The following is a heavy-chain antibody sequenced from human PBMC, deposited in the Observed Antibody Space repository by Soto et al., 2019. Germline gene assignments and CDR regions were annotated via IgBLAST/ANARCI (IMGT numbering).Heavy chain of an antibody. CDR3: AREGLSYCGGDCYSRYFQH. Sequence: QVQLVESGGGVVQPGRSLRLSCAASGFTFSSYGMHWVRQAPGKGLEWVAVIWYDGSNKYYADSVKGRFTISRDNSKNTLYLQINSLRAEDTAVYYCAREGLSYCGGDCYSRYFQHWGQGTLVTVSS. V-gene: IGHV3-33*01. CDR1: GFTFSSYG. J-gene: IGHJ1*01. CDR2: IWYDGSNK. D-gene: IGHD2-21*02.